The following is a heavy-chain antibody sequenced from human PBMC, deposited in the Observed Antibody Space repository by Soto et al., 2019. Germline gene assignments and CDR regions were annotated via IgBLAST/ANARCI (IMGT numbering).Heavy chain of an antibody. CDR2: ISWNSGSI. CDR3: VKDESINWYSGHFRH. J-gene: IGHJ1*01. V-gene: IGHV3-9*01. CDR1: GFTFDDYA. Sequence: SLRLSCAASGFTFDDYAMHWVRQVPGKGLEWVSGISWNSGSIGYGDSVKGRFAISRDNAKNSLHLQMNSLSAEDTAFYYCVKDESINWYSGHFRHWGQGTLVTVSS. D-gene: IGHD6-13*01.